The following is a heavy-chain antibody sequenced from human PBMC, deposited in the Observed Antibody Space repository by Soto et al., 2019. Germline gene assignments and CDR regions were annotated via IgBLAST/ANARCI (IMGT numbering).Heavy chain of an antibody. CDR2: IYYSGST. CDR3: ARNYPPDSSGYSDDAFDI. CDR1: GGSISSGDYY. J-gene: IGHJ3*02. Sequence: QVQLQESGPGLVKPSQTLSLTCTVSGGSISSGDYYWSWIRQPPGKGLEWIGYIYYSGSTYYNPSLKSRVTISVDTSRNQCSLKLGSVTAADTAVYYCARNYPPDSSGYSDDAFDIWGQGTMVTVSS. V-gene: IGHV4-30-4*01. D-gene: IGHD3-22*01.